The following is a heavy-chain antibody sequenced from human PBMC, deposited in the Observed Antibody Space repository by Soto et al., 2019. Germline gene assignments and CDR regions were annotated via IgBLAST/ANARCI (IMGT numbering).Heavy chain of an antibody. CDR3: AKDRDYDILPCHLLYY. Sequence: GGSLRLSCAASGFTFSSYAMSWVRQAPGKGLEWVSAISGSGGSTYYADSVKGRFTISRDNSKNTLYLQMNSLRAEDTVVYYCAKDRDYDILPCHLLYYWGQGTLVTVSS. CDR1: GFTFSSYA. J-gene: IGHJ4*02. CDR2: ISGSGGST. D-gene: IGHD3-9*01. V-gene: IGHV3-23*01.